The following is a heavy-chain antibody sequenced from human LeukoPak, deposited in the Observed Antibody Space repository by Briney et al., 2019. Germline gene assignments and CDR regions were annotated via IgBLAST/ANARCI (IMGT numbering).Heavy chain of an antibody. D-gene: IGHD3-22*01. Sequence: TGGALRLSCAASGFTFSSYEMNWGRQAPGKGLERVPYISSSGSTISYADSVKGRFTISRDTAKNSLYLQMNSLRAEDTAVYYCARGGSTYYYDSSGHIWGQGTLVTVSS. CDR3: ARGGSTYYYDSSGHI. V-gene: IGHV3-48*03. J-gene: IGHJ4*02. CDR1: GFTFSSYE. CDR2: ISSSGSTI.